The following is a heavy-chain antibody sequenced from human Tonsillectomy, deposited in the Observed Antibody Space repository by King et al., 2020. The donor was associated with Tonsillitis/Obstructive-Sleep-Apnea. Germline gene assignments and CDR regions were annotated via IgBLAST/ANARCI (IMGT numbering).Heavy chain of an antibody. D-gene: IGHD5-18*01. CDR1: GFTFRNYW. Sequence: VQLVESGGGLVQAGGSLRLSCAASGFTFRNYWMHWVRQAPGKGLVWVSRVNTDGSYTTYADSVKGRFTISRDNAKKTLYLQMNTLGAEDTAVYYCARDEGYTAIILWGQGSLVTVSS. CDR3: ARDEGYTAIIL. J-gene: IGHJ4*02. V-gene: IGHV3-74*01. CDR2: VNTDGSYT.